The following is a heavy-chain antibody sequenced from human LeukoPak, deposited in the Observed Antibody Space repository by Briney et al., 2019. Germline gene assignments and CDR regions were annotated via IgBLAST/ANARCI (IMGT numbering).Heavy chain of an antibody. CDR2: ISWSSGSL. Sequence: GGSLRLSCTASGFTFDDYAMHWVRQAPGKGLEWVSGISWSSGSLGYADSVKGRFTISRDNSKNTLYLQMNSLRAEDTAVYYCAKDRSGQLSYWGQGTLVTVSS. J-gene: IGHJ4*02. CDR3: AKDRSGQLSY. D-gene: IGHD6-19*01. V-gene: IGHV3-9*01. CDR1: GFTFDDYA.